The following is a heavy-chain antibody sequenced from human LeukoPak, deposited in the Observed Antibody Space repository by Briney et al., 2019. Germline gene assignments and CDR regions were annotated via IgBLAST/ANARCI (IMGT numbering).Heavy chain of an antibody. Sequence: SETLSLTCAVYGGSFSGYYWSWIRQPPGKGLEWIGEINHSGSTNYNPSLKSRVTISVDTSKNQFSLKLSSVTAADTAVYYCARGRLHLVVVPAFDNWFDPWGQGTLVTVSS. J-gene: IGHJ5*02. CDR2: INHSGST. V-gene: IGHV4-34*01. CDR3: ARGRLHLVVVPAFDNWFDP. D-gene: IGHD2-2*01. CDR1: GGSFSGYY.